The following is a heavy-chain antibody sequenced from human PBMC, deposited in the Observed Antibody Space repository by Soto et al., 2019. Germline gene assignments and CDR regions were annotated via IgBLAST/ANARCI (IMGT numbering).Heavy chain of an antibody. CDR3: ARGDCSGGLCYGMDV. J-gene: IGHJ6*02. D-gene: IGHD2-15*01. Sequence: EVQLVESGGALVQPGGSLRLTCAGSGFTFTGHTMNWVRQAPGKGLEWVSYIGSTSDNIYYADSVKGRFIISSDNARNSLFLQMSSLTDEDTAVYYCARGDCSGGLCYGMDVWGRGTTVTVSS. CDR1: GFTFTGHT. CDR2: IGSTSDNI. V-gene: IGHV3-48*02.